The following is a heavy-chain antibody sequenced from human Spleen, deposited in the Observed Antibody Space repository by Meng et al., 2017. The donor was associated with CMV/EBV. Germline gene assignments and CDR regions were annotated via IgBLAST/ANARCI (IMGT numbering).Heavy chain of an antibody. J-gene: IGHJ4*02. V-gene: IGHV3-15*01. CDR2: VKSKIHGGTT. CDR1: GFNFNNAW. D-gene: IGHD3-3*01. Sequence: GGSLRLSCAASGFNFNNAWMSWVRQAPGKGLEWVGRVKSKIHGGTTDYAAPVQGRFTISRDDSKNSLFLQMSSLKTEDTAVYYCATDRLIGEYLQFSYAASDYWGQGTLVTVSS. CDR3: ATDRLIGEYLQFSYAASDY.